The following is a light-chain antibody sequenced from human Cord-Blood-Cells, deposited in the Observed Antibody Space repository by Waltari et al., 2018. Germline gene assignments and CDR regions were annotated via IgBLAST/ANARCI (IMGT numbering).Light chain of an antibody. J-gene: IGLJ3*02. CDR3: CSYAGSSTWV. CDR1: SSDVGSYNL. CDR2: EGS. Sequence: QSALTQPASVSGSPGQSITISCTGTSSDVGSYNLVPWYQQHPGNAPKPMIYEGSKRPSGVSNRFSGSKSGNTASLTISGLQAEDEADYYCCSYAGSSTWVFGGGTKLTVL. V-gene: IGLV2-23*01.